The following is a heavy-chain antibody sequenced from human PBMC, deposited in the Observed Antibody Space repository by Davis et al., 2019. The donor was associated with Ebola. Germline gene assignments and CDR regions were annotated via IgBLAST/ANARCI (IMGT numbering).Heavy chain of an antibody. J-gene: IGHJ5*02. V-gene: IGHV4-59*08. Sequence: SETLSLTCTVSGGSISSYYWSWIRQPPGKGLEWIGYIYYSGSTTYNPSLKSRVTISVDTSKNQFSLRLSSVTAADTAVYYCANWVLVGPTTWGQGTLVTVSS. CDR2: IYYSGST. CDR1: GGSISSYY. CDR3: ANWVLVGPTT. D-gene: IGHD1-26*01.